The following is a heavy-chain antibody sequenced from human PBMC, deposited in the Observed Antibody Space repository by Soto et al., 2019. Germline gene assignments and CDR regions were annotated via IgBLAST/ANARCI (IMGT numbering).Heavy chain of an antibody. CDR2: IYYSGST. CDR3: ARTRNWFDP. J-gene: IGHJ5*02. Sequence: SETLSLTCTVSGGSISSGDYYWSWVRQPPGKGLEWIGTIYYSGSTYYNPSLESRVTISVDTSKNQFSLNLSSVTAADTAVYYCARTRNWFDPWGQGTLVTVSS. V-gene: IGHV4-39*01. CDR1: GGSISSGDYY.